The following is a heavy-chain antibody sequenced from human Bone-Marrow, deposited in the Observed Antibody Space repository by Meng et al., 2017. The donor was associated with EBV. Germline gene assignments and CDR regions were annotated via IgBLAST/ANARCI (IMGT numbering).Heavy chain of an antibody. J-gene: IGHJ4*02. D-gene: IGHD1-26*01. CDR1: GGSLVTTCW. V-gene: IGHV4-4*02. Sequence: QVHLLESDPGLFTVSETPSLRCAVSGGSLVTTCWWCWVRQSPGKGLEWIGEIYYSGTTTYNPSLKSRVTISVDKSKNQFSLKLTSVTAAETAVYYCARGSIKSGSYSIDSWGQGILVTVSS. CDR3: ARGSIKSGSYSIDS. CDR2: IYYSGTT.